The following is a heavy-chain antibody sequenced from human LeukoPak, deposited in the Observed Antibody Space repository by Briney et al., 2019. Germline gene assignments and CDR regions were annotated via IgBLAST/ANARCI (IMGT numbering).Heavy chain of an antibody. D-gene: IGHD4-17*01. Sequence: GGSLRLSCAASGFTFSSYAMSWVRQAPGKGLEWVSAISGSGGSTYYADSVKGRFTISRDSSKNTLYLQMNSLRAEDTAVYYCAKHYGDGAYYYYGMDVWGQGTTVTVSS. CDR1: GFTFSSYA. CDR2: ISGSGGST. V-gene: IGHV3-23*01. J-gene: IGHJ6*02. CDR3: AKHYGDGAYYYYGMDV.